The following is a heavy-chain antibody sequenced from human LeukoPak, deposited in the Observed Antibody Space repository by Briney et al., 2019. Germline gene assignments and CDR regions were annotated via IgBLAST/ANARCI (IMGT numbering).Heavy chain of an antibody. CDR2: IRSKAYGGTT. CDR3: TRALLRFLEGDY. Sequence: GGSLRLSCTASGFTFGDYAMSWVRQAPGKGLEWVGFIRSKAYGGTTEYAASVKGRFTISRDDSKSIAYLQMNSLKTEDTAVYYCTRALLRFLEGDYWGQGTLVTVSS. J-gene: IGHJ4*02. CDR1: GFTFGDYA. V-gene: IGHV3-49*04. D-gene: IGHD3-3*01.